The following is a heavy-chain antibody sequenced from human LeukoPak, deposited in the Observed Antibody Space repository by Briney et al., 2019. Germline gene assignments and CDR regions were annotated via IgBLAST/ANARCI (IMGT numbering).Heavy chain of an antibody. CDR3: ARDDYGDYSFDY. D-gene: IGHD4-17*01. CDR2: ISPEGTNK. CDR1: GFTFRSYA. Sequence: GRSLRLSCVASGFTFRSYAMHWVRQAPGKGLEWVTVISPEGTNKYYADSVKGRFTISRDNSKNTLYLQMNSLRAEDTAVYYCARDDYGDYSFDYWGQGTLVTVSS. V-gene: IGHV3-30-3*01. J-gene: IGHJ4*02.